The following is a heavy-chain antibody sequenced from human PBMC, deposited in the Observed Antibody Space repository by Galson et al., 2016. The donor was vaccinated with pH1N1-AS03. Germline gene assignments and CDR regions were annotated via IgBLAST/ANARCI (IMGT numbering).Heavy chain of an antibody. Sequence: SLRLSCAASGFALIDYSMHWVRQAPGKGLEWVSSIDPTSTYIYYADSPTGRFTISRDNAFNSLYPQMNSLRVDDTAVYFCTRSAPRGGHEPFDFWGQGTLVTVS. J-gene: IGHJ4*02. CDR2: IDPTSTYI. CDR1: GFALIDYS. V-gene: IGHV3-21*01. D-gene: IGHD5-12*01. CDR3: TRSAPRGGHEPFDF.